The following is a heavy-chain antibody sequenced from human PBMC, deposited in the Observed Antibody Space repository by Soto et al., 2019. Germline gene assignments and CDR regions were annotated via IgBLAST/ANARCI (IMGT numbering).Heavy chain of an antibody. CDR1: GFTFDDYA. CDR3: AKDMVYGYCSGGSCYVGWWGAFDS. D-gene: IGHD2-15*01. CDR2: ISWNSGSI. J-gene: IGHJ3*02. Sequence: GGSLRLSCAASGFTFDDYAMHWVRQAPGKGLEWVSGISWNSGSIGYADSVKGRFTISRDNAKNSLYLQMNSLRAEDTALYYCAKDMVYGYCSGGSCYVGWWGAFDSWGQGKMVTVSS. V-gene: IGHV3-9*01.